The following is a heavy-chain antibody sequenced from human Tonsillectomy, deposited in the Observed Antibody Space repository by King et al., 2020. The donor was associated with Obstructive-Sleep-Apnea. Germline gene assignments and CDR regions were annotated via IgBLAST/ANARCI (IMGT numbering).Heavy chain of an antibody. Sequence: VQLVQSGAEVRKPGESLEISCKGSEYSFTSYWIGWVRQMPGKGLEWMGIIYPVDSDNRYSPSFQGQVTISADKSISTAYLQWSGLKASDTAIYYCARSLPPEHDAFDIWGQGTMVTVSS. D-gene: IGHD1/OR15-1a*01. V-gene: IGHV5-51*01. CDR1: EYSFTSYW. CDR3: ARSLPPEHDAFDI. J-gene: IGHJ3*02. CDR2: IYPVDSDN.